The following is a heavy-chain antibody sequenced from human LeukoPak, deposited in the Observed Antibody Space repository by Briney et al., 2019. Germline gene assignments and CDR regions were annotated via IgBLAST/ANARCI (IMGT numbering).Heavy chain of an antibody. CDR3: ARDGRKYDFWSGYYFDY. V-gene: IGHV1-2*02. D-gene: IGHD3-3*01. J-gene: IGHJ4*02. CDR1: GYTFTGYY. Sequence: ASVKVSCKASGYTFTGYYMHWVRQAPGQGLEWMGWINPNSGGTNYAQKLQGRVTMTTDTSTSTAYMELRSLRSDDTAVYYCARDGRKYDFWSGYYFDYWGQGTLVTVSS. CDR2: INPNSGGT.